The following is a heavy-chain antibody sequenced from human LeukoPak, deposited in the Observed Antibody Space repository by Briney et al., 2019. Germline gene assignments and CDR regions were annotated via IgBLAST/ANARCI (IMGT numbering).Heavy chain of an antibody. J-gene: IGHJ4*02. D-gene: IGHD6-19*01. V-gene: IGHV4-39*01. CDR3: ARRRPSGWYEEDY. CDR2: IYYSGST. Sequence: SETLSLTCTVSGGSISSSSYYWGWIRQPPGKGLEWIGSIYYSGSTYYNPSLKSRVTISVDTSKNQFSLKLSSVTAADTAVYYCARRRPSGWYEEDYRGQGTLVTVSS. CDR1: GGSISSSSYY.